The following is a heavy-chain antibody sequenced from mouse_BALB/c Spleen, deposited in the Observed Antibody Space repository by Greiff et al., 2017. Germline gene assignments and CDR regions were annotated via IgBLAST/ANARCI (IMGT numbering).Heavy chain of an antibody. V-gene: IGHV14-1*02. CDR2: IDPENGNT. D-gene: IGHD2-1*01. CDR3: ASYGNSPGFAY. Sequence: EVQRVESGAELVRPGALVKLSCKASGFNIKDYYMHWVKQRPEQGLEWIGWIDPENGNTIYDPKFQGKASITADTSSNTAYLQLSSLTSEDTAVYYCASYGNSPGFAYWGQGTLVTVSA. CDR1: GFNIKDYY. J-gene: IGHJ3*01.